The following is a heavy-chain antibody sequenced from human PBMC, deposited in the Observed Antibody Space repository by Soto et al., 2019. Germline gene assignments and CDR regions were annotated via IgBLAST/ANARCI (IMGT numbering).Heavy chain of an antibody. CDR3: ARDRQHDFWSGYYGDYYYYGMDV. CDR2: IYYSGST. Sequence: SETLSLTCTVSGGSISSGGYYWSWIRQHPGKGLEWIGYIYYSGSTYYNPSLKSRVTISVDTSKNQFSLKLSSVTAADTAVYYCARDRQHDFWSGYYGDYYYYGMDVWGQGTTVTVSS. J-gene: IGHJ6*02. D-gene: IGHD3-3*01. CDR1: GGSISSGGYY. V-gene: IGHV4-31*03.